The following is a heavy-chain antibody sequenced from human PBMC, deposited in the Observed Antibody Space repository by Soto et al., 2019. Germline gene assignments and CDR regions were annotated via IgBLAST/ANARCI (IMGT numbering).Heavy chain of an antibody. CDR2: IIPIFGTA. D-gene: IGHD3-22*01. J-gene: IGHJ5*02. CDR3: ARDRGPSSGYYPYWFDP. V-gene: IGHV1-69*12. CDR1: GGTFSSYA. Sequence: QVQLVQSGAEVKKPGSSVKVSCKASGGTFSSYAITWVRQAPGQGLEWMGGIIPIFGTANYAQKFQGRVTITADESTRTAYMELSSLRSADTAVYYCARDRGPSSGYYPYWFDPWGQGPLVTVSS.